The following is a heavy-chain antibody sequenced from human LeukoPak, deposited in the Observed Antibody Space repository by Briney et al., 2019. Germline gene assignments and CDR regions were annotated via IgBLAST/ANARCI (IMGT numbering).Heavy chain of an antibody. Sequence: PSETLSLTCTVSSGSITSYYWSWIRQPAGKGLEWIGRIHTTGSTNYNPSLKSRVTMSVDTSKNQFSLKLSSVTAADTAVYYCARDRYYYDSSGYIRMDVWGKGTTVTISS. CDR2: IHTTGST. V-gene: IGHV4-4*07. CDR1: SGSITSYY. D-gene: IGHD3-22*01. CDR3: ARDRYYYDSSGYIRMDV. J-gene: IGHJ6*03.